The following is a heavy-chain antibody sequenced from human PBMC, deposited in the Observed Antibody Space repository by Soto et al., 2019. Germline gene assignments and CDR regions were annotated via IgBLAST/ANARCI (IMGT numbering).Heavy chain of an antibody. CDR2: IWYDGSNK. Sequence: QVQLVESGGGVVQPGRSLRLSCAASGFTFSSYGMHWVRQAPGKGLEWVAVIWYDGSNKYYADSVKGRFTISRDNSKNTLYLQMNSLRAEDTAVYYCAREGWVGANYFDYWGQGTLVTVSS. J-gene: IGHJ4*02. CDR1: GFTFSSYG. D-gene: IGHD1-26*01. V-gene: IGHV3-33*01. CDR3: AREGWVGANYFDY.